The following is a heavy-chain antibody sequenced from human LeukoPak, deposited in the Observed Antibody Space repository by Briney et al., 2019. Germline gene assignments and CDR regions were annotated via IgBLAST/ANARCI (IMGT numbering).Heavy chain of an antibody. J-gene: IGHJ4*02. V-gene: IGHV3-23*01. CDR1: GFTFSYA. Sequence: GGSLRLSCAASGFTFSYAMSWVRQAPGKGLEWVSAISGSGGSTYYADSVKGRFTISRDNSKNTLYLQMNSPRAEDTAVYYCAKVITRNGYYFDYWGQGTLVTVSS. CDR2: ISGSGGST. D-gene: IGHD1-1*01. CDR3: AKVITRNGYYFDY.